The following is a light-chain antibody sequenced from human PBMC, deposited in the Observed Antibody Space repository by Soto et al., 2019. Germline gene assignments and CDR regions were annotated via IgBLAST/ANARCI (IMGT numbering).Light chain of an antibody. J-gene: IGKJ2*01. CDR1: ESVSSNY. Sequence: EVVSRQSPGTPSLSPGESATLSCRASESVSSNYLAWYQQKPGQAPRLLIYGASSRATGIPNRFSGSGSGTDFTLTISSLEPEDFAVYYCHQYGLLPRHPFGQGTKVDSK. CDR2: GAS. CDR3: HQYGLLPRHP. V-gene: IGKV3-20*01.